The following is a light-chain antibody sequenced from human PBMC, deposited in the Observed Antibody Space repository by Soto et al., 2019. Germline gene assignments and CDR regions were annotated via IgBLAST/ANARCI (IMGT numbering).Light chain of an antibody. CDR2: SNS. Sequence: SALTQPHSESGTPGQRVTFSCSGSSSNIGGNTVSWFQHLPRTAPKLLIFSNSQRPSGVPDRFSGAKSGTSASLAISGLQSEDEGNYYCATWDDGLSAYVFGIGTKVTVL. V-gene: IGLV1-44*01. J-gene: IGLJ1*01. CDR3: ATWDDGLSAYV. CDR1: SSNIGGNT.